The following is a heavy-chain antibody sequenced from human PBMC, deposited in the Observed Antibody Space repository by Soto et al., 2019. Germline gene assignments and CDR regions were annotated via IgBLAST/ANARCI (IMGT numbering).Heavy chain of an antibody. CDR3: ARHLRPDWVTGNWFDP. V-gene: IGHV4-39*01. J-gene: IGHJ5*02. Sequence: SETLSLTCTVSGGSISSSSYYWGWIRQPPGKGLEWIGSIYYSGSTYYNPSLKSRVTISVDTSKNQFSLKLSSVTAADTAVYYCARHLRPDWVTGNWFDPWGQGTLVTVS. D-gene: IGHD2-21*02. CDR2: IYYSGST. CDR1: GGSISSSSYY.